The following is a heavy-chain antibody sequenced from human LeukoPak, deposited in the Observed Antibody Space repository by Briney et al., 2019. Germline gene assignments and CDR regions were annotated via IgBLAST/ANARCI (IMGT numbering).Heavy chain of an antibody. D-gene: IGHD3-3*01. CDR2: KKQDGSEK. V-gene: IGHV3-7*01. CDR3: ARDTDYDFWSGYFDY. Sequence: PGGSLRLSCAASGFTFSSYWMSWVRQAPGKGLEWVANKKQDGSEKYYVDSVKGRFTISRDNAKNSLYLQMNSLRAEDTAVYYCARDTDYDFWSGYFDYWGQGTLVTVSS. CDR1: GFTFSSYW. J-gene: IGHJ4*02.